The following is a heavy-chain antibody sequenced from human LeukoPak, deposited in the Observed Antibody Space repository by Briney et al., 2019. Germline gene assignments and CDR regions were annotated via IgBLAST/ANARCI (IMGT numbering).Heavy chain of an antibody. D-gene: IGHD1-26*01. CDR1: GFTFSSYS. V-gene: IGHV3-21*01. Sequence: GGSLRLSCAASGFTFSSYSMNWVRQAPGKGLEWVSSISSSSSYIYYADSVKDRFTISRDNAKNSLYLQMNSLRAEDTTVYYCAREMGQSFDYWGQGTLVTVSS. CDR2: ISSSSSYI. CDR3: AREMGQSFDY. J-gene: IGHJ4*02.